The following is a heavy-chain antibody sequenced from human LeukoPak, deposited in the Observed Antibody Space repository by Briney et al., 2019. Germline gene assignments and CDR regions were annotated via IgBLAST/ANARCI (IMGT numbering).Heavy chain of an antibody. J-gene: IGHJ4*02. CDR2: IIPFFGTA. V-gene: IGHV1-69*05. CDR3: ATLYSSSFYYFDY. CDR1: VCTFTIYA. D-gene: IGHD6-13*01. Sequence: SVTVSFTSSVCTFTIYAISWVRQAPGQGLEWRGGIIPFFGTANYAQKFQGRVTITTDESTSTAYMELSSLRSEDTAVYYCATLYSSSFYYFDYWGQGTLVTVSS.